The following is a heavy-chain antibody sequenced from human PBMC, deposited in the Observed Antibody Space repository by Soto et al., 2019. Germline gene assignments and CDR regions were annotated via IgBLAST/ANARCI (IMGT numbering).Heavy chain of an antibody. J-gene: IGHJ3*02. Sequence: PGGSLRLSCAASGFTFSSCAMNGVRQAPGKGLEWVSYISSSSSTIYYADSVKGRFTISRDNAKNSLYLQMNSLRAEDTAVYYCARDSYILTETVDAFDIWGQGTMVTVSS. CDR2: ISSSSSTI. D-gene: IGHD3-9*01. CDR3: ARDSYILTETVDAFDI. V-gene: IGHV3-48*01. CDR1: GFTFSSCA.